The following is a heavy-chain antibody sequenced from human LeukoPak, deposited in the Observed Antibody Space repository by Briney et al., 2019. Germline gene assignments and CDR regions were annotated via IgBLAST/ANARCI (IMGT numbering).Heavy chain of an antibody. D-gene: IGHD1-1*01. CDR3: ARVSCNWNDCDYYYYGMDG. CDR1: GGSISSYY. CDR2: IYTSGST. J-gene: IGHJ6*02. V-gene: IGHV4-4*07. Sequence: SATLSLTCTVSGGSISSYYWSWIRQPPGKGLEWIGRIYTSGSTNYNPSLKSRVTMSVDTSKNQFSLKLSSVTAADTAVYYCARVSCNWNDCDYYYYGMDGWGQGITVTVSS.